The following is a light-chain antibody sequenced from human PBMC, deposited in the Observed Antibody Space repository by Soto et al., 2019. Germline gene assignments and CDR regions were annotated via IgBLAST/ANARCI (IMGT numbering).Light chain of an antibody. CDR1: QSVGSTN. J-gene: IGKJ3*01. CDR2: DAS. Sequence: EIVLTQSPATLSLSPGERATLSCGASQSVGSTNLAWYQQKPGLAPRLLIYDASSRATGIPDRFSGSGSGTDVTLTISRLEPEDFAVYHCQQYGSSPFTFGPGTKVDIK. V-gene: IGKV3D-20*01. CDR3: QQYGSSPFT.